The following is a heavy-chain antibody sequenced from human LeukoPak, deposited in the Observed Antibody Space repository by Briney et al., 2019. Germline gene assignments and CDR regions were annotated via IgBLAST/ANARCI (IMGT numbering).Heavy chain of an antibody. CDR2: ISYDGSIK. V-gene: IGHV3-30*04. CDR3: AGVDAAMPGAFDI. D-gene: IGHD5-18*01. CDR1: GFTFSSYA. Sequence: GGSLRLSCAASGFTFSSYAMHWVRQAPGKGLEWVAAISYDGSIKYSADSVKGRFTISRDNPKNALYLQMDSVRADDTAVYYCAGVDAAMPGAFDIWGQGTTVTVSS. J-gene: IGHJ3*02.